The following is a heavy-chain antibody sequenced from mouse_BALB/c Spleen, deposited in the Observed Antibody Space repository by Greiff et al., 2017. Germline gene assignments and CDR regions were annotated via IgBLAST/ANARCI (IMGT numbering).Heavy chain of an antibody. CDR3: ARRAGDYAMDY. CDR2: IYPGDGDT. CDR1: GYAFSSYW. D-gene: IGHD4-1*01. V-gene: IGHV1-80*01. Sequence: QVQLKQSGAELVRPGSSVKISCKASGYAFSSYWMNWVKQRPGQGLEWIGQIYPGDGDTNYNGKFKGKATLTADKSSSTAYMQLSSLTSEDSAVYFCARRAGDYAMDYWGQGTSVTVSS. J-gene: IGHJ4*01.